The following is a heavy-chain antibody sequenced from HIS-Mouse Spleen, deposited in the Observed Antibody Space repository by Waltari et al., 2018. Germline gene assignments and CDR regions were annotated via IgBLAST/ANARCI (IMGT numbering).Heavy chain of an antibody. CDR1: GGPISSSSYY. D-gene: IGHD3-3*01. CDR2: IYYSGST. Sequence: QLQLQESGPGLVKPSETLSLTCTVSGGPISSSSYYWGWISQPPGKGLEWIGSIYYSGSTYYNPSLKSRVTISVDTSKNQFSLKLSSVTAADTAVYYCARAPTGFLEWFDAFDIWGQGTMVTVSS. CDR3: ARAPTGFLEWFDAFDI. V-gene: IGHV4-39*07. J-gene: IGHJ3*02.